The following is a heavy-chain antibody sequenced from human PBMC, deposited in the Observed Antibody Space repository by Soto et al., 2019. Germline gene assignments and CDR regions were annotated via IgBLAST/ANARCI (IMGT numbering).Heavy chain of an antibody. D-gene: IGHD7-27*01. J-gene: IGHJ4*02. CDR2: IYYNGNT. V-gene: IGHV4-59*11. Sequence: QVQLQESGPGLVKPSETLSLTCSVSVGSISHHYWSWIRQPPGKGLEWIGYIYYNGNTNYNPSLTSRVTMSVDTSRKQISLKLTAVTAADTAVYYCTRANWYSEYWGQGTLVTVSS. CDR3: TRANWYSEY. CDR1: VGSISHHY.